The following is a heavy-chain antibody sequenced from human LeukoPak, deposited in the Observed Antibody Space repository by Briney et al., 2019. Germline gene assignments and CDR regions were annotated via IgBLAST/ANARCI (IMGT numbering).Heavy chain of an antibody. CDR2: IVVGSGDT. J-gene: IGHJ3*02. CDR3: AADQPRYPDAFDI. D-gene: IGHD1-1*01. CDR1: GFTFTTST. V-gene: IGHV1-58*02. Sequence: ASVKVSCKASGFTFTTSTMQWVRQARGQRLEWIGWIVVGSGDTNYAEKFQERVTTIRDMSTSTAYMELSSLRSDDTAVYYCAADQPRYPDAFDIWGQGTMVTVSS.